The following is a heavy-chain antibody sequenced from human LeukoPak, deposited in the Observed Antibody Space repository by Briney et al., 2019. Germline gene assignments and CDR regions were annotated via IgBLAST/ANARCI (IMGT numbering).Heavy chain of an antibody. Sequence: GESLKISCKGPGYSFTSYWIGWVRQMPGKGLEWMGIIYPGDSDTTYSPSFQGQVTISADKSISTAYLQWSSLKASDTAMYYCARRDGYCSSTSCDEDYYYGMDVWGQGTTVTVSS. D-gene: IGHD2-2*01. CDR1: GYSFTSYW. CDR3: ARRDGYCSSTSCDEDYYYGMDV. CDR2: IYPGDSDT. V-gene: IGHV5-51*01. J-gene: IGHJ6*02.